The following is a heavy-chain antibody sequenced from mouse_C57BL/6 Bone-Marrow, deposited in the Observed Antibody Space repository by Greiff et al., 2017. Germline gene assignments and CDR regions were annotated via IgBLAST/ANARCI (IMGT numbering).Heavy chain of an antibody. CDR1: GYAFSSSW. CDR3: ARAYYYKDY. V-gene: IGHV1-82*01. Sequence: VQLQQSGPELVKPGASVKISCKASGYAFSSSWMNWVKQRPGKGLEWIGRIYPGDGDTNYNGKFKGKATLTADKSSSTAYMQLSSLTSEDSAVYFCARAYYYKDYWGQGTTLTVSS. J-gene: IGHJ2*01. CDR2: IYPGDGDT. D-gene: IGHD1-1*01.